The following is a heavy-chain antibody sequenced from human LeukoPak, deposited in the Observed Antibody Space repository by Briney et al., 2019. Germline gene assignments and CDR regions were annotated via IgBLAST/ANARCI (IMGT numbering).Heavy chain of an antibody. Sequence: GGSLRLSCAASGFTVSSNYMSWVRQAPGKGLEWVSVIYSGGSTYYADSVKGRFTISRDNSKNTLYLQMNSLRAEDTAVYYCARGGDGYNSHYFDYWGQGTLVTVSS. CDR1: GFTVSSNY. CDR2: IYSGGST. J-gene: IGHJ4*02. CDR3: ARGGDGYNSHYFDY. D-gene: IGHD5-24*01. V-gene: IGHV3-53*01.